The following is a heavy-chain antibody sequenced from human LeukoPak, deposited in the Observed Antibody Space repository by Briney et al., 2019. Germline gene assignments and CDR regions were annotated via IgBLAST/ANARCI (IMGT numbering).Heavy chain of an antibody. CDR3: ARQNSVVAGTGDY. CDR2: IYPGDPDT. J-gene: IGHJ4*02. CDR1: GNSFTSYW. V-gene: IGHV5-51*01. Sequence: GESLKISCKGSGNSFTSYWIGWVRQMPGKGLEWMGIIYPGDPDTRYSPSFQGQVTISADKSISTAYLQWSSLKASDTAMYYCARQNSVVAGTGDYWGQGTLVTVSS. D-gene: IGHD6-19*01.